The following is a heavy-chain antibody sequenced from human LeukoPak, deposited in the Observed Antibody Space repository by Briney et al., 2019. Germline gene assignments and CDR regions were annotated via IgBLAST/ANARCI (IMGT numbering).Heavy chain of an antibody. D-gene: IGHD3-22*01. J-gene: IGHJ4*02. CDR2: IKSKTDGGTT. Sequence: GGSLRLSCAASGFAISDYYMNWVRQAPGKGLEWVGRIKSKTDGGTTDYAAPVKGRFTISRDDSKNTLYLQMNSLKTEDTAVYYCTTVGVTMIVVVIEGFDYWGQGTLVTVSS. V-gene: IGHV3-15*07. CDR3: TTVGVTMIVVVIEGFDY. CDR1: GFAISDYY.